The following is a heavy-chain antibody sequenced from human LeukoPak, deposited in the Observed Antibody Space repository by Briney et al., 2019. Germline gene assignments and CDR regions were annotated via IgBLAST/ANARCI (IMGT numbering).Heavy chain of an antibody. CDR1: GGSISSYY. CDR2: IYTSGST. Sequence: SETLSLTCTVSGGSISSYYWSWIRQPAGKGLEWIGRIYTSGSTNYNPSLKSRVTMSVDTSKNQFSLKLTSVTAADTAVNYCAGEGYGGFDVLGAYWGQGTLVTVSS. D-gene: IGHD5-12*01. V-gene: IGHV4-4*07. J-gene: IGHJ4*02. CDR3: AGEGYGGFDVLGAY.